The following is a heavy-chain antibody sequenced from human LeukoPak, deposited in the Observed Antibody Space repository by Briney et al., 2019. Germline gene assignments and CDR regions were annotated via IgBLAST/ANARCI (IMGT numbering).Heavy chain of an antibody. CDR3: VMIVVVPDY. J-gene: IGHJ4*02. D-gene: IGHD3-22*01. CDR1: GGSISSSSYY. V-gene: IGHV4-39*07. CDR2: IYYSGST. Sequence: SETLSLTCTVSGGSISSSSYYWGWIRQPPGKGLEWIGSIYYSGSTYYNPSLKSRVTISVDTSKNQFSLKLGSVTAADTAAYYCVMIVVVPDYWGQGTLVTVSS.